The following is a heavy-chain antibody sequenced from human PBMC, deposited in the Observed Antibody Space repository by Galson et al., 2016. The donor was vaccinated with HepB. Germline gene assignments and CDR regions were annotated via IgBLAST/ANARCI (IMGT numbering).Heavy chain of an antibody. D-gene: IGHD6-13*01. CDR1: GYTFTTSG. J-gene: IGHJ5*02. CDR2: MDPNSGNT. CDR3: ARYSRTWYGEIKYDP. V-gene: IGHV1-8*02. Sequence: SVKVSCKASGYTFTTSGISWVRQAPGQGLEWMGWMDPNSGNTGYAEKFQGRVTMTRDTSMSTAYMELTSLTSEDTAVYYCARYSRTWYGEIKYDPWGQGTLVTVSS.